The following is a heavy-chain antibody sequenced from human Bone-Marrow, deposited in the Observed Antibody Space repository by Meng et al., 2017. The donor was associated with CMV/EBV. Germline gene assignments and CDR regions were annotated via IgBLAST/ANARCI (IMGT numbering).Heavy chain of an antibody. Sequence: GPLRLSCTVSGGSISSYYWSWIRQPPGKGLEWIGYIYYSGSTNYNPSLKSRVTISVDTSKNQFSLKLSSVTAADTAVYYCARGRARALFTSDYYYYGMGVWGQGTTVTVSS. CDR2: IYYSGST. J-gene: IGHJ6*02. CDR3: ARGRARALFTSDYYYYGMGV. CDR1: GGSISSYY. V-gene: IGHV4-59*12. D-gene: IGHD2-2*01.